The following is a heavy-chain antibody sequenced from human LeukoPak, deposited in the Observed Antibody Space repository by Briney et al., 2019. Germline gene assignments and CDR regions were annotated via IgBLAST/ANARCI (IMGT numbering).Heavy chain of an antibody. CDR2: INPNSGDT. CDR3: ARGSLRYFDY. V-gene: IGHV1-2*02. Sequence: GASVKVSCKASGYTFTGYYMHWVRQAPGQGLEWMGWINPNSGDTNSAQKFQDRVTMTRDTFISTAYMELSRLRFDDTAVYYCARGSLRYFDYWGQGTLVTVSS. D-gene: IGHD3-10*01. J-gene: IGHJ4*02. CDR1: GYTFTGYY.